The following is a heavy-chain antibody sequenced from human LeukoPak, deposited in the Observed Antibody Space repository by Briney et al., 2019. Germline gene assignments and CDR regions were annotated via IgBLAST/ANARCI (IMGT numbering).Heavy chain of an antibody. J-gene: IGHJ4*02. D-gene: IGHD1-1*01. CDR3: ANWRQTNNSIDY. Sequence: SETLSLTCTVSGGSISSSTYYWGWIRQPPGKGLEWIGSINYSGSTYYNPSLKSRVTISVDTSKNQFSLKLSSVTAADTAVYYCANWRQTNNSIDYWGQGNMV. CDR1: GGSISSSTYY. CDR2: INYSGST. V-gene: IGHV4-39*01.